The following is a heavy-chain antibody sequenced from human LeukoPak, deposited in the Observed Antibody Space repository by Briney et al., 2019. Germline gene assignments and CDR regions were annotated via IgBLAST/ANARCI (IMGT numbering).Heavy chain of an antibody. Sequence: SGGSLRLSCAASGFTFSTYGMHWVRQAPGKGLEWVAVIWPNGSNKYHADSVKGRFTISRDNSKNTLYLQMNSLRAEDTAVYYCASYVLGDAFDIWGQGTMVTVSS. CDR3: ASYVLGDAFDI. CDR1: GFTFSTYG. J-gene: IGHJ3*02. V-gene: IGHV3-33*01. CDR2: IWPNGSNK. D-gene: IGHD3-3*02.